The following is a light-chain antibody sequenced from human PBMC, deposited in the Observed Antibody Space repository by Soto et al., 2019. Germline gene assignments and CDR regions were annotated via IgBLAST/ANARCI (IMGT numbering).Light chain of an antibody. CDR2: EVI. CDR3: SSYTSTSTPWV. V-gene: IGLV2-8*01. J-gene: IGLJ3*02. Sequence: QPVLTQPPSASGSPGQSVTLSCTGSSSDVGTYNYVSWYQQHPGKAPRLMIYEVIKRPSGVPDRFSGSKSGYTASLTVSGLQPEDEADYYCSSYTSTSTPWVFGGGTKLTVL. CDR1: SSDVGTYNY.